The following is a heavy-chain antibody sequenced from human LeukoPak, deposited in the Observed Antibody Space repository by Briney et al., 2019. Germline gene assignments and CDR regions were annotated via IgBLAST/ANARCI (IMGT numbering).Heavy chain of an antibody. D-gene: IGHD1/OR15-1a*01. V-gene: IGHV1-2*02. Sequence: ASVKVSCKASGYTFTAYSMHWVRQAPGQGLEWMGWINPNSGGTNYAQKFQGRVTMTSDTSNNTSYMELSRLRSDDTAVYYCAREFRTTTWSFDAFDLWGQGTMVTVSS. CDR3: AREFRTTTWSFDAFDL. J-gene: IGHJ3*01. CDR1: GYTFTAYS. CDR2: INPNSGGT.